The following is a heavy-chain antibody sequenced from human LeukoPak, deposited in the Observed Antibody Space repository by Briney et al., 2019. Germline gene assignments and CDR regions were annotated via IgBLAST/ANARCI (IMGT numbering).Heavy chain of an antibody. CDR3: AELGITMIGGV. V-gene: IGHV3-21*06. Sequence: PGGSLRLSCAASGFTFSSYIMNWVRQAPGKGLEWVSSISSSNNYLYYADSVKGRFTISRDNAKNSLYLQMNSLRVEGTAVYYCAELGITMIGGVWGKGTTVTISS. CDR1: GFTFSSYI. CDR2: ISSSNNYL. J-gene: IGHJ6*04. D-gene: IGHD3-10*02.